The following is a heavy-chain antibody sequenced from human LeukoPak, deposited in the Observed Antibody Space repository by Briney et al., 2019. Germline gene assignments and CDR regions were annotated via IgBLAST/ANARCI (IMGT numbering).Heavy chain of an antibody. V-gene: IGHV3-21*01. Sequence: PGGSLRLSCAASGFTFSTYTMNWVRQAPGKGLEWVSSISSSSSYIYFADSVKGRFTISRDNARNSLYLQMNSLRAEDTAVYYCARDLRPYSGYDNLAFDIWGQGTMATVSS. CDR2: ISSSSSYI. J-gene: IGHJ3*02. CDR3: ARDLRPYSGYDNLAFDI. CDR1: GFTFSTYT. D-gene: IGHD5-12*01.